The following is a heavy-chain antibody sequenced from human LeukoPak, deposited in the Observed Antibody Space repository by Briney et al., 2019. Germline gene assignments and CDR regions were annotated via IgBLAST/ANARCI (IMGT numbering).Heavy chain of an antibody. CDR2: ISSNGGST. J-gene: IGHJ4*02. CDR1: GFTFSSYA. CDR3: ARGYDSSGYYYAYYFDY. D-gene: IGHD3-22*01. V-gene: IGHV3-64*04. Sequence: GGSLRLSCSASGFTFSSYAMHWVRQAPGKGLEYVSAISSNGGSTYYADSVKGRFTISRDNSKNTLYLQMNSLRAEDTAVYYCARGYDSSGYYYAYYFDYWGQGTLVTVSS.